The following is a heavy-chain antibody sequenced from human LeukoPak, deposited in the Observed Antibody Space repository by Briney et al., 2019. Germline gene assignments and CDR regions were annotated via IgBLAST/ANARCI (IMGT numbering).Heavy chain of an antibody. CDR3: AKEIAVAEYYYYYGMDD. CDR2: IIGDGGST. V-gene: IGHV3-43*02. D-gene: IGHD6-19*01. J-gene: IGHJ6*02. CDR1: GFTFDDYA. Sequence: PGGSLRLSCAASGFTFDDYAMHWVRQAPGKGLEWVSLIIGDGGSTYYADSVKGRFTISRDNSKNSLYLQMNSLRTEDTALYYCAKEIAVAEYYYYYGMDDWGQGTTVTVSS.